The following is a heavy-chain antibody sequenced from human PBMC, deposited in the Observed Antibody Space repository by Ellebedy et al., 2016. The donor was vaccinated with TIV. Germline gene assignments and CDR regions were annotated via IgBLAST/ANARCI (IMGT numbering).Heavy chain of an antibody. CDR2: IYASGST. CDR3: AGGYSSGWTDY. Sequence: MPSETLSLTCTVSGGSISSYYWSWILQPAGKGLEWIGRIYASGSTNYNPSLKSRVTMSVDMSKNQFSLKLSSVTAADTAVYSCAGGYSSGWTDYWGQGTLVTVSS. J-gene: IGHJ4*02. V-gene: IGHV4-4*07. D-gene: IGHD6-19*01. CDR1: GGSISSYY.